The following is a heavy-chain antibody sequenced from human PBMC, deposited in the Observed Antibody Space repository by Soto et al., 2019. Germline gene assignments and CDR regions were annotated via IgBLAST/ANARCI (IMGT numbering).Heavy chain of an antibody. CDR3: ARSPDSGYDRAYYYYMDV. CDR2: IYYSGST. V-gene: IGHV4-59*01. J-gene: IGHJ6*03. Sequence: PSETLSLTCTVSGGSISSYYWSWIRQPPGKGLEWIGYIYYSGSTNYNPSLKSRVTISVDTSKNQFSLKLSSVTAADTAVYYCARSPDSGYDRAYYYYMDVWGKGTTVTVSS. D-gene: IGHD5-12*01. CDR1: GGSISSYY.